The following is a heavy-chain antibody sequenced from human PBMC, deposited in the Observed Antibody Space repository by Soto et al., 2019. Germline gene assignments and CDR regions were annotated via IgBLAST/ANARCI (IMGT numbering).Heavy chain of an antibody. CDR2: VNNDGSST. J-gene: IGHJ4*02. V-gene: IGHV3-74*01. CDR3: VREYQFDY. CDR1: GFIFGSYW. Sequence: EVQLVESGGGLVQPGGSLRLSCAASGFIFGSYWMYWVRQAPGKGLVWVSRVNNDGSSTSYADSVKGRFTISRDNAKNTLYLQMNSLRDEDTAVYYCVREYQFDYWGQGTLVTVSS. D-gene: IGHD2-2*01.